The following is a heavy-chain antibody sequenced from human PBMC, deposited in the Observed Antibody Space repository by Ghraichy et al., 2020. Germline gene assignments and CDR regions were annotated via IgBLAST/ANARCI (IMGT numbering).Heavy chain of an antibody. CDR3: ARGASSGWTEGFDV. CDR1: GFSFSTYA. V-gene: IGHV3-64*01. J-gene: IGHJ3*01. D-gene: IGHD6-19*01. Sequence: GESLRLSCAASGFSFSTYALHWVCQAPGKGLEHVSAISSDGGKTYYAKSVKGRFTISRDNSKNTLYLQMDSLRAEDMAVYYCARGASSGWTEGFDVWRQGTMVTVSS. CDR2: ISSDGGKT.